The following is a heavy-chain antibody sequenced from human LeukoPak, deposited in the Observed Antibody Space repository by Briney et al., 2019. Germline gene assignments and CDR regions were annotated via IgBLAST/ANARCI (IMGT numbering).Heavy chain of an antibody. CDR3: ARADCSSSTCYLRRSWFDP. CDR1: GFSFSGHD. J-gene: IGHJ5*02. D-gene: IGHD2-2*01. CDR2: ISFSSTYI. V-gene: IGHV3-21*01. Sequence: PGGSLRLSCAASGFSFSGHDMNWVRKAPGKGLEWVSSISFSSTYIYYADSVRGRFTISRDNAKNSLYLQMNSLRVEDTAVYYCARADCSSSTCYLRRSWFDPWGQGTLVTVSS.